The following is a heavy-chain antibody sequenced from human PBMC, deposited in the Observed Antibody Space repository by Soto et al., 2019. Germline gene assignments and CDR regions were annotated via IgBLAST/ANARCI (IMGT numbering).Heavy chain of an antibody. Sequence: VGSLRLSCAASGFTFSSYSMNWVRQAPGKGLEWVSYISSSSSTIYYADSVKGRFTISRDNAKNSLYLQMNSLRDEDTAVYYCARSYYYDSSGYYGDAFDIWGQGTMVTVSS. CDR3: ARSYYYDSSGYYGDAFDI. CDR2: ISSSSSTI. V-gene: IGHV3-48*02. J-gene: IGHJ3*02. CDR1: GFTFSSYS. D-gene: IGHD3-22*01.